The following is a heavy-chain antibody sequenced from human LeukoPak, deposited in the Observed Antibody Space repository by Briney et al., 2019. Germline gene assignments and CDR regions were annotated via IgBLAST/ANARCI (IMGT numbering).Heavy chain of an antibody. CDR2: IKQDGSEK. Sequence: GGSLRLSCAASGFTFSSYWMSWVRQAPGKGLEWVANIKQDGSEKSYVDSVKGRFTISRDNAKNSLYLQMNSLRAEDTAVYYCARESGYSYGWGALDIWGQGTMVTVSS. CDR1: GFTFSSYW. D-gene: IGHD5-18*01. V-gene: IGHV3-7*01. CDR3: ARESGYSYGWGALDI. J-gene: IGHJ3*02.